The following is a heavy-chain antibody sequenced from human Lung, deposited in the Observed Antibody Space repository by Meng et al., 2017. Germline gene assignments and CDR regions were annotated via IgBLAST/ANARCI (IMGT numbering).Heavy chain of an antibody. V-gene: IGHV4-34*01. CDR3: ARGPTTMAHDFDY. CDR1: GGSFHDYY. Sequence: QVKLQELGEGRLNASATLSLTCVVSGGSFHDYYCSWIREPPGKGLEWIGEINHSGSTNYNPSLESRATISVDTSQNNLSLKLSSVTAADSAVYYCARGPTTMAHDFDYWGQGTLVTVSS. D-gene: IGHD4-11*01. CDR2: INHSGST. J-gene: IGHJ4*02.